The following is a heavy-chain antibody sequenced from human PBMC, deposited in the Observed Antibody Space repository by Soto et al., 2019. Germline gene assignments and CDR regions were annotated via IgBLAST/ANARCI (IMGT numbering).Heavy chain of an antibody. D-gene: IGHD3-10*01. J-gene: IGHJ4*02. CDR1: GGSFSGYY. CDR2: INHSGST. CDR3: ARGRGYYASGSYSKPFYFDY. Sequence: TETLSLTCAVYGGSFSGYYWSWIRQPPGKGLEWIGEINHSGSTNYNPSLKSRHTISVDTSKNQFSLKLSSVTAADTAVYYCARGRGYYASGSYSKPFYFDYWGQGTLVTVSS. V-gene: IGHV4-34*01.